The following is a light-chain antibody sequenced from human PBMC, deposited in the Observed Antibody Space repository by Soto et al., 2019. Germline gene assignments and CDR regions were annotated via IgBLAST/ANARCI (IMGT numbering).Light chain of an antibody. CDR2: GAS. CDR1: QSVSSTY. V-gene: IGKV3-20*01. J-gene: IGKJ5*01. Sequence: EIVLTQSPGTLSLSAGERATFSCRASQSVSSTYLAWYQQKPGQAPRLLIYGASSRATGIPDRFSGSGSGTDFTLTISRLEPEDFAVYYCQQYGSSSPITFGQGTRLEIK. CDR3: QQYGSSSPIT.